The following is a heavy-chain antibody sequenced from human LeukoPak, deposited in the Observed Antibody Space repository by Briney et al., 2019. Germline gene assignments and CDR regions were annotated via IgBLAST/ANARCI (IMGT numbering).Heavy chain of an antibody. D-gene: IGHD3-3*01. CDR1: GFTFSSYS. V-gene: IGHV3-21*01. CDR2: INNTSRYI. Sequence: GGALTLSCAASGFTFSSYSMNWVRQAPGKGLEWVSSINNTSRYIHYADSVKGRFTNSRDNAKNSLYLQMNSLRAEDTAVYDCARERNYDFWSGYSPVIDYWGQGTLVTVSS. J-gene: IGHJ4*02. CDR3: ARERNYDFWSGYSPVIDY.